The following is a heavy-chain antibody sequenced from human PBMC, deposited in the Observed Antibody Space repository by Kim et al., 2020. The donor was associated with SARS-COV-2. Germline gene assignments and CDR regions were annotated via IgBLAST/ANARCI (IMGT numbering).Heavy chain of an antibody. CDR3: ARTRGLDF. Sequence: GTANHNPSLRSRVTISLDTSKNQYSLKLTSVTAADTAIYYCARTRGLDFWGRGTLVTVSS. V-gene: IGHV4-59*01. D-gene: IGHD3-22*01. CDR2: GTA. J-gene: IGHJ2*01.